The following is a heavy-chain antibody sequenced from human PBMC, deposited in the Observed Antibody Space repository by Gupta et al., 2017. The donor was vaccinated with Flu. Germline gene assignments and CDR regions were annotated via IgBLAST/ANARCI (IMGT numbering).Heavy chain of an antibody. CDR1: GYPFPHYG. Sequence: QVQLVQSGAEVKKPGASVKVSCQAAGYPFPHYGISWVRQAPGQGLEWVGWISTFNGDTNFAQKLQDRVTMTTDTSTGTAYMELRSLRSDDTAVYFCARAGYCTGGSCYLGYYYYGLDVWGQGTTVTVSS. J-gene: IGHJ6*02. CDR3: ARAGYCTGGSCYLGYYYYGLDV. V-gene: IGHV1-18*01. CDR2: ISTFNGDT. D-gene: IGHD2-15*01.